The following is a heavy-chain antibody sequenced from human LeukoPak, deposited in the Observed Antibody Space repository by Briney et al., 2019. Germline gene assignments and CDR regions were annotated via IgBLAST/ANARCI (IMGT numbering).Heavy chain of an antibody. CDR2: ISGDGISP. CDR3: ARDPGAFPYFFDY. D-gene: IGHD4/OR15-4a*01. V-gene: IGHV3-23*01. Sequence: GGSLRLSCAASGFTFSTYGFHWVRQAPGKGLECVSAISGDGISPYYADSVRGRFTISRDNSKNTLYLQMNSLRVEDTAVYFCARDPGAFPYFFDYWGQGTLVTVSS. J-gene: IGHJ4*02. CDR1: GFTFSTYG.